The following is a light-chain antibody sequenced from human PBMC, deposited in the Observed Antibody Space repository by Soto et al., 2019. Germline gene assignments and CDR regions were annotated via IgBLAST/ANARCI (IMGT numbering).Light chain of an antibody. V-gene: IGLV1-44*01. CDR2: GDN. Sequence: QSVLTQSPSVSGTPGQGVTISCSGGTSNIGTYTVNWYQQLPGTAPKVLIYGDNQRPSGVADRFSGSKSGTSASLAISGLQSEDEADYYCAAWDDSLNGVVFGGGTKVNVL. J-gene: IGLJ2*01. CDR1: TSNIGTYT. CDR3: AAWDDSLNGVV.